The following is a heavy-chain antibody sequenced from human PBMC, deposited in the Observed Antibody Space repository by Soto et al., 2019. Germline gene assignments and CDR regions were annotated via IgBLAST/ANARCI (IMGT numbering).Heavy chain of an antibody. V-gene: IGHV1-18*01. CDR3: ARDRGYCSSTSCSNPVDY. J-gene: IGHJ4*02. CDR2: ISAYNGNT. D-gene: IGHD2-2*01. CDR1: GYTFTSYG. Sequence: ASVKVSCKASGYTFTSYGISWGRQAPGQGLEWMGWISAYNGNTNYAQKLQGRVTMTTDTSTSTACMELRSLRSDDTAVYYCARDRGYCSSTSCSNPVDYWGQGTLVTVSS.